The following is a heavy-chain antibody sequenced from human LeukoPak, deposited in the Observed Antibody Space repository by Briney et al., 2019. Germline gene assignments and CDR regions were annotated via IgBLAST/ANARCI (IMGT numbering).Heavy chain of an antibody. J-gene: IGHJ4*02. V-gene: IGHV3-33*01. D-gene: IGHD4-17*01. CDR2: IWYDGSNK. CDR3: ARAIDGYGDYITDY. Sequence: GGSLRLSCAASGFTFGSYGMHWVRQAPGKGLEWVAVIWYDGSNKYYADSVKGRFTIPRDNSKNTLYLQMNSLRAEDTAVYYCARAIDGYGDYITDYWGQGTLVTVSS. CDR1: GFTFGSYG.